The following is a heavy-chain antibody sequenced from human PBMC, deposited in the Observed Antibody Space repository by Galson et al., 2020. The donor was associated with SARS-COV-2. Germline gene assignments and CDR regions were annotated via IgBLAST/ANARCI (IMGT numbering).Heavy chain of an antibody. D-gene: IGHD4-17*01. CDR1: GGSISGFY. Sequence: ETSETLSPTCSVYGGSISGFYGSWIRQPPGNRLEWIGYIHSTGETTYRPSLKSRVTMSVDTSKNQFSLNLSSVTAADTAVYYCARGYTDDSGGNLALWGQGTLVTVSS. CDR3: ARGYTDDSGGNLAL. CDR2: IHSTGET. J-gene: IGHJ4*02. V-gene: IGHV4-59*08.